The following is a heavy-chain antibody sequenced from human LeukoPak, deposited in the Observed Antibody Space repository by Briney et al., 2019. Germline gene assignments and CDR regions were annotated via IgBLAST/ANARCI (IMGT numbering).Heavy chain of an antibody. CDR1: GFSLSAYS. CDR2: ISASGNTI. D-gene: IGHD3-10*01. J-gene: IGHJ4*02. V-gene: IGHV3-48*04. Sequence: GGSLRLSCAASGFSLSAYSMNWVRQAPGKGLEWVSYISASGNTIYYADFVKGRFTISRDNAESSLYLQMTSLRAEDTALYYCARSGLSSAGSLGYWGQGTLVSVSS. CDR3: ARSGLSSAGSLGY.